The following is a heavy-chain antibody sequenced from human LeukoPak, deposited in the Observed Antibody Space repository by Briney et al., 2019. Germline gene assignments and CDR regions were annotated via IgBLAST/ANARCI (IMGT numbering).Heavy chain of an antibody. D-gene: IGHD3-10*01. CDR1: GGTFSSYA. V-gene: IGHV1-69*13. CDR2: IIPIFGTA. J-gene: IGHJ6*03. CDR3: ARQWFGELGYYYYYMDV. Sequence: SVKVSGKASGGTFSSYAISWVRQAPGQGLEWMGGIIPIFGTANYAQKFQGRVTITADESTSTAYMELSSLRSEDTAVYYCARQWFGELGYYYYYMDVWGKGTTVTISS.